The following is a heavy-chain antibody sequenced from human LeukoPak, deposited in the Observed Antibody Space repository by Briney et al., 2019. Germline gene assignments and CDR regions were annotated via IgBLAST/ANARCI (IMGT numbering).Heavy chain of an antibody. CDR1: GGTFSSYA. V-gene: IGHV1-69*01. CDR2: SIPIFGKA. J-gene: IGHJ4*02. CDR3: ARNVSGYSYAFDY. Sequence: GSSVKVSCKASGGTFSSYAISWVRQAPGQGLELMGVSIPIFGKANYAQKFQDRVTITSDESTSTAYMELSSLRSEDTAVYYCARNVSGYSYAFDYWGQGTLVTVSS. D-gene: IGHD5-18*01.